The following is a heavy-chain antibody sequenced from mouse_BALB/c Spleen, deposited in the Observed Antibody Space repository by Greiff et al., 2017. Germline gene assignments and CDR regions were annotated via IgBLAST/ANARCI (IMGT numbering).Heavy chain of an antibody. D-gene: IGHD2-3*01. V-gene: IGHV6-6*02. Sequence: EVKLEESGGGLVQPGGSMKLSCVASGFTFSNYWMNWVRQSPEKGLEWVAEIRLKSNNYATHYAESVKGRFTISRDDSKSSVYLQMNNLRAEDTGIYYCTPDGYYPFAYWGQGTLVTVSA. CDR2: IRLKSNNYAT. J-gene: IGHJ3*01. CDR1: GFTFSNYW. CDR3: TPDGYYPFAY.